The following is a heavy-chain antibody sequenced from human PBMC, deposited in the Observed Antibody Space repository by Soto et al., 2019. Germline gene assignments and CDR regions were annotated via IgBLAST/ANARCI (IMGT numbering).Heavy chain of an antibody. CDR3: ARVYYYDRSGYYYPFYYGMDV. D-gene: IGHD3-22*01. J-gene: IGHJ6*02. CDR1: GGSISSYY. CDR2: IYYSGST. Sequence: ETLSLTCTVAGGSISSYYWSWIRQPPGKGLEWIGYIYYSGSTNYNPSLKSRVTISVDTSNNHFSLKLSSVTDADKAVYYCARVYYYDRSGYYYPFYYGMDVWGQGTTVTVSS. V-gene: IGHV4-59*01.